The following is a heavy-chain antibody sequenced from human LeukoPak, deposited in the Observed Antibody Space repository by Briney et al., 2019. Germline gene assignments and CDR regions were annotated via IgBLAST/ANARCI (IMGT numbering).Heavy chain of an antibody. CDR3: AREGGWYSSSWHISY. CDR2: ISYDGSNK. J-gene: IGHJ4*02. Sequence: GGSLRLSCAASGFTFSSYAMHWVRQAPGKGLEWVAVISYDGSNKYYADSVKGRFTISRDNSKNTLYLQMNSLRAEDTAVYYCAREGGWYSSSWHISYWGQGTLVTVSS. D-gene: IGHD6-13*01. V-gene: IGHV3-30-3*01. CDR1: GFTFSSYA.